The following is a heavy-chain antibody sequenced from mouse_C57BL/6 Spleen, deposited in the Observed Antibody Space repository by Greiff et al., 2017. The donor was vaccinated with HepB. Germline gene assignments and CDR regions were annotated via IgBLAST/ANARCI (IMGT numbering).Heavy chain of an antibody. D-gene: IGHD1-1*01. CDR2: ISDGGSYT. CDR1: GFTFSSYA. CDR3: ARDRYGSSYEWYFDV. J-gene: IGHJ1*03. Sequence: EVKLVESGGGLVKPGGSLKLSCAASGFTFSSYAMSWVRQTPEKRLEWVATISDGGSYTYYPDNVKGRFTISRDNAKNNLYLQMSHLKSEDTAMYYCARDRYGSSYEWYFDVWGTGTTVTVSS. V-gene: IGHV5-4*01.